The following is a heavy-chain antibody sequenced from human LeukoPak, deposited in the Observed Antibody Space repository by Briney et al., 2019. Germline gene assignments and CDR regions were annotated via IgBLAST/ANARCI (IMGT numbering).Heavy chain of an antibody. V-gene: IGHV4-30-4*01. CDR2: IYYSGST. Sequence: SETLSLTRTVSGGSISSGDYYWSWTRQPPGKGLEWIGYIYYSGSTYYNPSLKSRVTISVDTSKNQVSLKLSSVTAADTAVYYCARGLYNYGPLFDYWGQGTLVTVSS. D-gene: IGHD5-24*01. CDR3: ARGLYNYGPLFDY. J-gene: IGHJ4*02. CDR1: GGSISSGDYY.